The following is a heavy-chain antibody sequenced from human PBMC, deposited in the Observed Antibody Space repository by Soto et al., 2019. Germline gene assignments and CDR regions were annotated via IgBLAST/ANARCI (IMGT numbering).Heavy chain of an antibody. Sequence: VQLVESGGGLVQPGGSLRLSCAGSGFDVNTSYMNWVRQAPGKGLEWVSVIDNGGTTDHADSVKGRFTISRDVSKNTLYLQMNSLRAEDTAVYYCATILTTMTPEEHVYYGLDVWGQGTTVTVSS. V-gene: IGHV3-66*01. CDR1: GFDVNTSY. D-gene: IGHD2-15*01. J-gene: IGHJ6*02. CDR3: ATILTTMTPEEHVYYGLDV. CDR2: IDNGGTT.